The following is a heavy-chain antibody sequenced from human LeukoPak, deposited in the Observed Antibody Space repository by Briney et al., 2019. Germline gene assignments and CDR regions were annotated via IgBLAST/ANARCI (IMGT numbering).Heavy chain of an antibody. CDR2: IYYSGST. Sequence: SQTLSLTCTVSGGSFSSGDYYWSWIRQPPGKGLEWIGYIYYSGSTYYNPSLKSRVTISVDTSKNQFSLKLSSVTAADTAVYYCAREPRRDSYGYIGVDYWGQGTLVTVSS. CDR3: AREPRRDSYGYIGVDY. D-gene: IGHD5-18*01. CDR1: GGSFSSGDYY. J-gene: IGHJ4*02. V-gene: IGHV4-30-4*01.